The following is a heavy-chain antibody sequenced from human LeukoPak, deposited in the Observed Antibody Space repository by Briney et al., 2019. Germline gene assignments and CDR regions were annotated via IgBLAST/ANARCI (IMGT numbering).Heavy chain of an antibody. Sequence: SRTLSHTLAIAGDSVSSNSAAWNWPRQSPSRGLEWLGRTYYRSKWINDYSVSVKSRISINANTFKNHFSLQLNSVTPEDTAVYDCARVWDGHKIHFDSWGQGTLVTVSS. CDR2: TYYRSKWIN. V-gene: IGHV6-1*01. D-gene: IGHD1-26*01. CDR1: GDSVSSNSAA. J-gene: IGHJ4*02. CDR3: ARVWDGHKIHFDS.